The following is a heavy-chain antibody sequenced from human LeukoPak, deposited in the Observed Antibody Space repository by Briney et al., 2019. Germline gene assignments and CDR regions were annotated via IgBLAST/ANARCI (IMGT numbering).Heavy chain of an antibody. CDR2: IYYSGST. CDR3: AREYCSGGSYNYYYYYMGV. V-gene: IGHV4-30-4*08. Sequence: SETLSLTCTVSGGSISSGDYYWSWIRQPPGKGLEWIGYIYYSGSTYYNPSLKSRVTISVDTSENQFSLKLSSVTAADTAVYYCAREYCSGGSYNYYYYYMGVWGKGTTVTVSS. D-gene: IGHD2-15*01. J-gene: IGHJ6*03. CDR1: GGSISSGDYY.